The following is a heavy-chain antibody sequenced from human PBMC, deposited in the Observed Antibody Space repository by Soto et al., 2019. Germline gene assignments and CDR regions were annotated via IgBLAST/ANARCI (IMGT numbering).Heavy chain of an antibody. CDR3: ARDRDYSTYYYGMDV. J-gene: IGHJ6*02. Sequence: ASVKVSCKASGYTFTSYGISWVLQAPGQGLEWMGWISAYNGNTNYAQKLQGRVTMTTDTSTSTAYMELRSLRSDDTAVYYCARDRDYSTYYYGMDVWGQGTTVTVSS. CDR2: ISAYNGNT. D-gene: IGHD4-4*01. CDR1: GYTFTSYG. V-gene: IGHV1-18*01.